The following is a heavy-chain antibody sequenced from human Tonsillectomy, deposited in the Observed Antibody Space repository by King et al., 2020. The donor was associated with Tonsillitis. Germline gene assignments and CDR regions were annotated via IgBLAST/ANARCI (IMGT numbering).Heavy chain of an antibody. V-gene: IGHV3-23*04. CDR3: AKALRFGEYYYYYLDV. Sequence: VQLVESGGGLVQPGGSLRLSCAASGFTFRSYAMTWVRQAPGKGLEWVSVMYSSDGTTYYADSVKDRFTISRDNSKNMLYLQMNSLRADDTAVYYCAKALRFGEYYYYYLDVWGNGTTVTVSS. D-gene: IGHD3-10*01. CDR2: MYSSDGTT. J-gene: IGHJ6*03. CDR1: GFTFRSYA.